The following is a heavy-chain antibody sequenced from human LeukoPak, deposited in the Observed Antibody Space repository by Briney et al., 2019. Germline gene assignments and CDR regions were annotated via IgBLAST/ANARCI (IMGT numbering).Heavy chain of an antibody. CDR3: AKDFSTSGSFYDY. V-gene: IGHV3-9*01. D-gene: IGHD1-26*01. J-gene: IGHJ4*02. CDR1: GFTFDDYA. CDR2: ISWNSDNI. Sequence: GGSLRLSCAASGFTFDDYAMHWVRQTPGKGLEWVSGISWNSDNIGYADSVKGRFTISRDNAKNSLYLQMNSLRPEDTALYYCAKDFSTSGSFYDYWAQGTLVTVSS.